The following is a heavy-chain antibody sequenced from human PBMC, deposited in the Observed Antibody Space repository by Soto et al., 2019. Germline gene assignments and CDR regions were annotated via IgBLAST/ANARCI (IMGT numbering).Heavy chain of an antibody. D-gene: IGHD2-15*01. Sequence: ASVKVSCKASGGTFSSYAISWVRQAPGQGLEWMGGIIPIFGTANYAQKFQGRVTITADESTSTAYMELSSLRSEDTAVYYCARSGYCSGGSCYYFDYWGLGTLVTVSS. CDR3: ARSGYCSGGSCYYFDY. CDR1: GGTFSSYA. CDR2: IIPIFGTA. J-gene: IGHJ4*02. V-gene: IGHV1-69*13.